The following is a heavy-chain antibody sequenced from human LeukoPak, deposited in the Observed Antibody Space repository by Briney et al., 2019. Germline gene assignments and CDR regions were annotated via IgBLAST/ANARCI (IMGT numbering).Heavy chain of an antibody. Sequence: SETLSLTCTVSGGSISSSSYYWGWIRQPPGKGLEWIGSIYYSGSTYYNPSLKSRVTISVDTSKNQFSLKLSSVTAADTAVYYCARRPKLLWFGDLSNWFDPWGQGTLVTVSS. D-gene: IGHD3-10*01. CDR2: IYYSGST. CDR1: GGSISSSSYY. CDR3: ARRPKLLWFGDLSNWFDP. V-gene: IGHV4-39*01. J-gene: IGHJ5*02.